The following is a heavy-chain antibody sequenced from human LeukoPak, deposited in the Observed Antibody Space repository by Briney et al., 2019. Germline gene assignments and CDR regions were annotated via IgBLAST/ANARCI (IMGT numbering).Heavy chain of an antibody. V-gene: IGHV4-59*01. CDR3: ARGPQYYYDSSGPFDY. CDR2: TYYSGST. D-gene: IGHD3-22*01. Sequence: SETLSLTCTVSGGSISSYYWSWIRQPPGKGLEWIGYTYYSGSTNYNPSLKSRVTISVDTSKNQFSLKLSSVTAADTAVYYCARGPQYYYDSSGPFDYWGQGTLVTVSS. J-gene: IGHJ4*02. CDR1: GGSISSYY.